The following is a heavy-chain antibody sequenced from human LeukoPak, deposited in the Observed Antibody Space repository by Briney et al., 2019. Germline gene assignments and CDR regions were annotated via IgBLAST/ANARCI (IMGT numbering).Heavy chain of an antibody. CDR1: GLTFSSYW. Sequence: GGSLRLSCAASGLTFSSYWMHWVRQAPGKGLVWVSRIYSDGSRTTYADSVKGRFTISRDNSKNTLYLQMNSLRAEDTAVYYCARSDYWGQGTLVTVSS. J-gene: IGHJ4*02. V-gene: IGHV3-74*01. CDR2: IYSDGSRT. CDR3: ARSDY.